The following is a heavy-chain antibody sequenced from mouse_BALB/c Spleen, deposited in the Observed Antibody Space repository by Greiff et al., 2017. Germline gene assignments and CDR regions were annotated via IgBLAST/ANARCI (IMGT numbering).Heavy chain of an antibody. CDR2: ISSGSSTI. Sequence: EVQGVESGGGLVQPGGSRKLSCAASGFTFSSFGMHWVRQAPEKGLEWVAYISSGSSTIYYADTVKGRFTISRDNPKNTLFLQMTSLRSEDTAMYYCARSGYYGYLAWFAYWGQGTLVTVSA. J-gene: IGHJ3*01. V-gene: IGHV5-17*02. D-gene: IGHD1-2*01. CDR1: GFTFSSFG. CDR3: ARSGYYGYLAWFAY.